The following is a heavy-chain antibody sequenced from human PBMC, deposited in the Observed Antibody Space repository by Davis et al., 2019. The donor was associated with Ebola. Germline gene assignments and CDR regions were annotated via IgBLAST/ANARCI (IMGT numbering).Heavy chain of an antibody. V-gene: IGHV1-18*01. J-gene: IGHJ4*02. CDR2: ISAYNGNT. D-gene: IGHD6-13*01. CDR1: GYTFTSYG. CDR3: ARGRSDSSSWPFDY. Sequence: ASVKVSCKASGYTFTSYGISWVRQAPGQGLEWMGWISAYNGNTNYAQKFQGRVTITADESTSTAYMELSSLRSEDTAVYYCARGRSDSSSWPFDYWGQGTLVTVSS.